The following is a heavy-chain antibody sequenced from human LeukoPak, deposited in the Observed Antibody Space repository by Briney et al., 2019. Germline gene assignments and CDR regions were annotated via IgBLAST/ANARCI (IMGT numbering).Heavy chain of an antibody. CDR2: ISSSGSTI. J-gene: IGHJ4*02. V-gene: IGHV3-48*03. Sequence: TGGSLRLSCAASGFTFRSSEMNWVRQAPGKGLEWLSYISSSGSTIWYADSVKGRFTISRDNAKNSLYLQMNSLRAEDTAVYCCASARYFDYWGQGTLVTVSS. CDR3: ASARYFDY. CDR1: GFTFRSSE.